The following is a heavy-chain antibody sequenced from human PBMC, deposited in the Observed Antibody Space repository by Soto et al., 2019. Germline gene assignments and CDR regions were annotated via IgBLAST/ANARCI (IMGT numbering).Heavy chain of an antibody. D-gene: IGHD6-19*01. CDR1: GGSISSGDYS. CDR2: IYYSGST. J-gene: IGHJ4*02. CDR3: ARGDSSGWYQFDY. Sequence: QVQLQESGPGLVKPSQTLSLTCTVSGGSISSGDYSWSWIRQPPGKGLEWIGYIYYSGSTYYNPSLKSRVTISVDTSKNQFSLKLSSVTAADTAVYYCARGDSSGWYQFDYWGQGTLVTVSS. V-gene: IGHV4-30-4*01.